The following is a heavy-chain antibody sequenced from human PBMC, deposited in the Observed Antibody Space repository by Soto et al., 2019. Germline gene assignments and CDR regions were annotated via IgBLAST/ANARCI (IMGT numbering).Heavy chain of an antibody. CDR1: GGSISSYY. J-gene: IGHJ6*02. CDR3: ARGDYYGSGSYYPYYYYYGMDV. CDR2: IYTSGST. D-gene: IGHD3-10*01. V-gene: IGHV4-4*07. Sequence: XETLSLTCTVSGGSISSYYWSWIRQPAGNGLEWIGRIYTSGSTNYNPSLKSRVTMSVDTSKNQFSLKLSSVTAADTAVYYCARGDYYGSGSYYPYYYYYGMDVWGQGTTVTVSS.